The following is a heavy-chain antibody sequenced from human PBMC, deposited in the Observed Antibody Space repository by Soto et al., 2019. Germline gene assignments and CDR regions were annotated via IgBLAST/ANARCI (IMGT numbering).Heavy chain of an antibody. CDR2: IIPILGIA. CDR1: GGTFSSYT. J-gene: IGHJ4*02. D-gene: IGHD2-15*01. V-gene: IGHV1-69*02. CDR3: ARKKYCSGGSCYSGPDY. Sequence: SVKVSCKASGGTFSSYTISWVRQAPGQGLEWMGRIIPILGIANYAQKFQGRVTITADKSTSTAYMELSSLRSEDTAVYYCARKKYCSGGSCYSGPDYWGQETLVTVSS.